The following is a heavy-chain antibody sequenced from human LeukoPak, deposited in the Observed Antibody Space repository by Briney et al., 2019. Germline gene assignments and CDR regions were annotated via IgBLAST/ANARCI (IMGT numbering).Heavy chain of an antibody. CDR2: IIPIFGTA. J-gene: IGHJ4*02. Sequence: GSSVKVSCKASGGTFISYAISWVRQAPGQGLEWMGGIIPIFGTANYAQKFQGRVTITADESTSTAYMELSSLRSEDTAVYYCARGPVDTAMDPLYYFDYWGQGTLATVSS. D-gene: IGHD5-18*01. CDR3: ARGPVDTAMDPLYYFDY. CDR1: GGTFISYA. V-gene: IGHV1-69*01.